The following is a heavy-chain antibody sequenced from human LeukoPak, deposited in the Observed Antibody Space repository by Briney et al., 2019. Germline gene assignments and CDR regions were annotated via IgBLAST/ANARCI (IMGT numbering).Heavy chain of an antibody. CDR1: GFTFSNYW. CDR3: ARDLYDSSGYRFDY. J-gene: IGHJ4*02. CDR2: ISSSSSYI. D-gene: IGHD3-22*01. Sequence: PGGSLRLSCAASGFTFSNYWMHWVRQAPGKGLEWVSSISSSSSYIYYADSVKGRFTISRDNAKNSLYLQMNSLRAEDTAVYYCARDLYDSSGYRFDYWGQGTLVTVSS. V-gene: IGHV3-21*01.